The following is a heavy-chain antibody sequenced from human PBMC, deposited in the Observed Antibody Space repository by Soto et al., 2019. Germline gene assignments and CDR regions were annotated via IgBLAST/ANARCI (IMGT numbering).Heavy chain of an antibody. Sequence: SETLSLTCTVSGGSISSYYWSWIRQPPGKGLEWIGYIYYSGSTNYNPSIKSRVTISVDTSKNQFSLKLSSVTAADTAVYYCARLTPNIVATHEFDYWGQGTLVTVSS. CDR1: GGSISSYY. V-gene: IGHV4-59*01. CDR2: IYYSGST. CDR3: ARLTPNIVATHEFDY. J-gene: IGHJ4*02. D-gene: IGHD5-12*01.